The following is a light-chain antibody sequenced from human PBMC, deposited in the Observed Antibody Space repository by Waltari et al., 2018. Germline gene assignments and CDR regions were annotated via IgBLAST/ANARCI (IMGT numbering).Light chain of an antibody. CDR2: EGS. J-gene: IGLJ1*01. CDR1: SSDAGHYNF. Sequence: QSALTQPASVSGSPGQSITISCTGTSSDAGHYNFVSWYQQHQGKAPKLMIDEGSKRPSGVSNRFSGSKSGNTASLTISGLQAEDEADYYCCSYAGSTTFYVFGTETKVTVV. CDR3: CSYAGSTTFYV. V-gene: IGLV2-23*01.